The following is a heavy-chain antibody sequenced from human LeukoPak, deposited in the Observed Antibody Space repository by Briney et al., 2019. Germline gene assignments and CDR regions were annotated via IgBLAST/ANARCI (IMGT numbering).Heavy chain of an antibody. J-gene: IGHJ3*02. Sequence: PGGSLRLSCAASGFTFSSYNMNWVRQAPGKGLEWVSSISSSSSYIYYADSVKGRFTISRDNAKNSLYLQMNSLRAEDTAVYYCARDSDMWIQIPYAFDIWGQGTMVTVSS. V-gene: IGHV3-21*01. D-gene: IGHD5-18*01. CDR3: ARDSDMWIQIPYAFDI. CDR2: ISSSSSYI. CDR1: GFTFSSYN.